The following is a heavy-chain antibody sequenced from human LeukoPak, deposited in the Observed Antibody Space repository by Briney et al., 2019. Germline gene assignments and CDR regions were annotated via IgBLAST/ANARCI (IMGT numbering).Heavy chain of an antibody. D-gene: IGHD2-15*01. CDR2: IWYDGSNK. V-gene: IGHV3-33*01. Sequence: GRSLRLSCAASGFTFSSYGMHWVRQAPGKGLEWVAVIWYDGSNKYYADSVKGRFTISRDNSKNTLYLQMNSLRAEDTAVYYCARVSVGYCSGGSCWYFDLWGRGTLVTVSS. CDR1: GFTFSSYG. J-gene: IGHJ2*01. CDR3: ARVSVGYCSGGSCWYFDL.